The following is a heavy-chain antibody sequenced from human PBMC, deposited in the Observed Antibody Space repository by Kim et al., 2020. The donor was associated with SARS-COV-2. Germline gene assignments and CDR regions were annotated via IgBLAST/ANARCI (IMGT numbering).Heavy chain of an antibody. Sequence: SETLSLTCAVYGGSFSGYYWSWIRQPPGKGLEWIGEINHSGSTNYNPSLKSRVTISVDTSKNQFSLKLSSVTAADTAVYYCASGSSGYYYPIDYWGQGT. CDR2: INHSGST. D-gene: IGHD3-22*01. J-gene: IGHJ4*02. CDR1: GGSFSGYY. CDR3: ASGSSGYYYPIDY. V-gene: IGHV4-34*01.